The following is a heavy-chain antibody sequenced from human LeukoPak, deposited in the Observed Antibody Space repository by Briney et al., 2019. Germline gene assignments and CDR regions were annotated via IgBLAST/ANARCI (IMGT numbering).Heavy chain of an antibody. CDR2: INHSGNT. J-gene: IGHJ5*02. V-gene: IGHV4-34*01. Sequence: SETLSLTCAVYGGSFSGYYWSWIRQPPGKGLEWIGEINHSGNTNYNPSLKSRVTISVDTSKNQFSLKLSSVTAADTAVYYCARWGAYCSSTSCPHNWFDPWGQGTLVTVSS. CDR1: GGSFSGYY. CDR3: ARWGAYCSSTSCPHNWFDP. D-gene: IGHD2-2*01.